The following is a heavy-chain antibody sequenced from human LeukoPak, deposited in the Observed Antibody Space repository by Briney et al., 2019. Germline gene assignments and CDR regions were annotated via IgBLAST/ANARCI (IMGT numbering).Heavy chain of an antibody. CDR2: ISGSGANT. V-gene: IGHV3-23*01. CDR3: TKAKSSAFEI. CDR1: GFPFSTYA. J-gene: IGHJ3*02. Sequence: GGSLRLSCAASGFPFSTYAMRWVRQAPGKGLEWVSTISGSGANTYYADSVKGRFTISRDNSKNTLYVQMNSLRADDTAVYYCTKAKSSAFEIWGQGTMVTVSS.